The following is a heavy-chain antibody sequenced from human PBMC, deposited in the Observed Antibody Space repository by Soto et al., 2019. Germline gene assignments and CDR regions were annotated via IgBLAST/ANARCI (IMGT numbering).Heavy chain of an antibody. Sequence: SQTLSLTCAISGDSVSSNSAAWNWIRQSPSRGLEWLGRTYYRSKWYNDYAVSVKSRITINPDTSKNQFSLKLSSVTAADTAVYYCARGKYQLLWGAGPDYYYYYGMDVWGQGTTVTVSS. D-gene: IGHD2-2*01. V-gene: IGHV6-1*01. CDR1: GDSVSSNSAA. CDR3: ARGKYQLLWGAGPDYYYYYGMDV. CDR2: TYYRSKWYN. J-gene: IGHJ6*02.